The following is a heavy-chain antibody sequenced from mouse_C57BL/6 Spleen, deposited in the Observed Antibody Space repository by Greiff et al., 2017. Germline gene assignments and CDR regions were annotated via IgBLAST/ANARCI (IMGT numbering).Heavy chain of an antibody. CDR2: ISSGSSTI. CDR3: ARLGTVDY. CDR1: GFTFSDYG. Sequence: EVMLVESGGGLVKPGGSLTLSCAASGFTFSDYGMHWVRQAPEKGLEWVAYISSGSSTIYYADTVKGRFTISRDNAKSTLFLQMTSLRSEDTAMYYCARLGTVDYWGQGTTLTVSS. V-gene: IGHV5-17*01. D-gene: IGHD3-3*01. J-gene: IGHJ2*01.